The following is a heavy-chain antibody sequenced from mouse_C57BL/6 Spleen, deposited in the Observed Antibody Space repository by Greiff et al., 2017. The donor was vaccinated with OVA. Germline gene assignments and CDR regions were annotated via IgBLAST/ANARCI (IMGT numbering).Heavy chain of an antibody. D-gene: IGHD2-1*01. CDR2: IDPSDSYT. CDR3: ARGGNYDYFDY. CDR1: GYTFPSYW. J-gene: IGHJ2*01. V-gene: IGHV1-50*01. Sequence: QVQLQQPGAELVKPGASVKLSCKASGYTFPSYWMQWVKQRPGQGLEWIGEIDPSDSYTNYNQKFKGKATLTVDTSSSTAYMQLSSLTSEDSAVYYCARGGNYDYFDYWGQGTTLTVSS.